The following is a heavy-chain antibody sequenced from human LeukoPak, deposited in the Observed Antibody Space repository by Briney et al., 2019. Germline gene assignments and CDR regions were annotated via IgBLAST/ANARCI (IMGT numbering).Heavy chain of an antibody. CDR1: GFTFSSYS. D-gene: IGHD3-3*01. CDR3: ARDSILEWLLPQYYYYYMDV. CDR2: ISSSSSYI. Sequence: GGSLRLSCAASGFTFSSYSMNWVRQAPGKGLEWVSSISSSSSYINYADSVKGRFTISRDNAKNSLYLQMNSLRAEDTAVYYCARDSILEWLLPQYYYYYMDVWGKGTTVTVSS. J-gene: IGHJ6*03. V-gene: IGHV3-21*01.